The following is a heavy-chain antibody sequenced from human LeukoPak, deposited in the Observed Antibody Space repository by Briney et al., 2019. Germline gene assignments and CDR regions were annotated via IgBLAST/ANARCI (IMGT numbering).Heavy chain of an antibody. CDR2: IYYSGST. Sequence: SSQTLSLTCTVSGGSISSGGYYWSWIRQHPGKGLEWIGYIYYSGSTYYNPSLKSRFTISVDTSKNQFSLKLSSVTAADTAVYYCARARYFDRVVFDYWGQGTLVTVSS. CDR1: GGSISSGGYY. CDR3: ARARYFDRVVFDY. V-gene: IGHV4-31*03. D-gene: IGHD3-9*01. J-gene: IGHJ4*02.